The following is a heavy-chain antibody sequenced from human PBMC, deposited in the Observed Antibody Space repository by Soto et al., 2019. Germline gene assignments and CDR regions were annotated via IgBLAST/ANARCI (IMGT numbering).Heavy chain of an antibody. CDR3: VSDRGYGHASVPYS. V-gene: IGHV3-30*13. D-gene: IGHD5-18*01. J-gene: IGHJ4*02. CDR1: GFAFSSYG. Sequence: QAQLVESGGGVVQPGRSLRLSCAASGFAFSSYGMHWVRQAPGTGLEWVAVISYDGSLQHYADSVKGRFTISSDNSKNRVRMQMSSLRAEDTAVYYCVSDRGYGHASVPYSWGQGTLVSVSS. CDR2: ISYDGSLQ.